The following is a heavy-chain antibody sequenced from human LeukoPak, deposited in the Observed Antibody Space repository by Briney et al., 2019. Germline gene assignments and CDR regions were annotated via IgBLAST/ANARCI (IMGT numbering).Heavy chain of an antibody. CDR2: IYTSGST. Sequence: SETLSLTGTVAGGSISTYYWRWLRQPPGKGLEGVGYIYTSGSTDYNPSLKRRVPISLDTSNNHFSLNLNSVTAADTAVYYCARSRGRKVTPFDYWGQGSLLTVSS. J-gene: IGHJ4*02. CDR3: ARSRGRKVTPFDY. CDR1: GGSISTYY. D-gene: IGHD3-10*01. V-gene: IGHV4-4*09.